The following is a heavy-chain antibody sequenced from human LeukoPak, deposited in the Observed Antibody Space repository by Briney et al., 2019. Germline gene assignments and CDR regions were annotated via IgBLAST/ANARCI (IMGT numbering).Heavy chain of an antibody. Sequence: GGSPRLSCAASGFTFSSYSMNWVRQAPGKGLEWVSSISSSSSYIYYADSVKGRFTISRDNAKNSFFLQMSSLRAEDTSVYYCVAGDWGARDSFDLWGRGTMVTVSS. CDR1: GFTFSSYS. J-gene: IGHJ3*01. V-gene: IGHV3-21*01. D-gene: IGHD2-21*02. CDR3: VAGDWGARDSFDL. CDR2: ISSSSSYI.